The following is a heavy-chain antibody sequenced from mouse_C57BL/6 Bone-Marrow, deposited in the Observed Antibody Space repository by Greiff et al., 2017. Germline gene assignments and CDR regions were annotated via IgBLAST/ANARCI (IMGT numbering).Heavy chain of an antibody. CDR1: GFTFTDYY. CDR3: ARSVANWPYFDY. J-gene: IGHJ2*01. CDR2: IRNKANGYTT. D-gene: IGHD1-1*02. Sequence: EVQGVESGGGLVQPGGSLSLSCAASGFTFTDYYMSWVRQPPGKALEWLGFIRNKANGYTTEYSASVKGWFTISRDNSQSILYLQMNALRAEDSATYYCARSVANWPYFDYWGQGTTLTVSS. V-gene: IGHV7-3*01.